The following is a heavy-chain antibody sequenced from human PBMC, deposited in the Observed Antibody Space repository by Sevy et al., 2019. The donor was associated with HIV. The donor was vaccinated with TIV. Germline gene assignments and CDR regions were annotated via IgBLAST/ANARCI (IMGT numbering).Heavy chain of an antibody. J-gene: IGHJ4*02. V-gene: IGHV1-3*01. Sequence: ASVKVSCKASGYSFTSYIMHWVCQAPGQRLAWIGWVNAGNGDTKYSQKFQGRVTITRDSSASTAYMELNSLRSEDTAVYYCAKDFCSGGSCYSAFVYWGQGTLVTVSS. D-gene: IGHD2-15*01. CDR2: VNAGNGDT. CDR1: GYSFTSYI. CDR3: AKDFCSGGSCYSAFVY.